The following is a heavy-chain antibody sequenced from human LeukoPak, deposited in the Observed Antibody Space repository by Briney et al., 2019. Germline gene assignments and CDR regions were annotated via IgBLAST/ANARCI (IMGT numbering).Heavy chain of an antibody. CDR3: ARDRYYYDSSGEIDY. D-gene: IGHD3-22*01. V-gene: IGHV3-7*03. CDR2: IKQDGSEK. J-gene: IGHJ4*02. CDR1: GFTFSTHW. Sequence: GGSLRLSCAASGFTFSTHWMSWVRQAPGKGLEWVANIKQDGSEKYYVDSVKGRFTISRDNAKNSLYLQMNSLRAEDTAVYYCARDRYYYDSSGEIDYWGQGTLVTVSS.